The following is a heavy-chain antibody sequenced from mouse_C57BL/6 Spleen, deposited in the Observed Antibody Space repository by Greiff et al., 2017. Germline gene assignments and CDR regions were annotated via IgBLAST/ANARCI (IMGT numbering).Heavy chain of an antibody. J-gene: IGHJ4*01. CDR2: ISYDGSN. Sequence: EVKLMESGPGLVKPSQSLSLTCSVTGYSITSGYYWNWIRQFPGNKLEWMGYISYDGSNNYNPSLKNRISITRDTSKNQFFLKLNSVTTEDTATYYCARETTVVARDYAMDYWGQGTSVTVSS. D-gene: IGHD1-1*01. CDR1: GYSITSGYY. V-gene: IGHV3-6*01. CDR3: ARETTVVARDYAMDY.